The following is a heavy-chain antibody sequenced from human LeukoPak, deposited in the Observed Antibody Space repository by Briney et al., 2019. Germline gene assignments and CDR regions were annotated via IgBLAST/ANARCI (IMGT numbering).Heavy chain of an antibody. D-gene: IGHD1-7*01. CDR3: AKDWTGTTGNYFDY. CDR2: ISGSGGST. J-gene: IGHJ4*02. Sequence: PGGSLRLSCAASGFTFSSYAMSWVRQAPGKGLEWVPAISGSGGSTYYADSVKGRFTISRDNSKNTLYLQMNSLRAEDTAVYYCAKDWTGTTGNYFDYWGQGTLVTVSS. CDR1: GFTFSSYA. V-gene: IGHV3-23*01.